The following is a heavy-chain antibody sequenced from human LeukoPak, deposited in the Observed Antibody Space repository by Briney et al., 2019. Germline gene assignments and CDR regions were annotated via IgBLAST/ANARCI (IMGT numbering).Heavy chain of an antibody. J-gene: IGHJ4*02. CDR1: GFTFSSYA. V-gene: IGHV3-23*01. CDR3: AKDRGTVVVPAAIFVEVDY. D-gene: IGHD2-2*01. CDR2: ISGSGGST. Sequence: PGGSLRLSCAASGFTFSSYAMSWVRQAPGKGLEWVSAISGSGGSTYYADSVKGRFTISRDNSKNTLYLQMNSLRAEDTAVYYCAKDRGTVVVPAAIFVEVDYWGQGTLVTVSS.